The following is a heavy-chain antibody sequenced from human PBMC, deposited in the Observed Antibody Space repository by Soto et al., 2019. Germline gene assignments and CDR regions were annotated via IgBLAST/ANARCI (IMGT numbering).Heavy chain of an antibody. CDR2: IIPIFGTA. CDR3: ARSTAKYCSSTSCYEDY. D-gene: IGHD2-2*01. Sequence: SVKVSCKASGGTFSSYAISWVRQAPGQGLEWMGGIIPIFGTANYAQKFQGRVTITADESTSTAYMELSSLRSEDTAVYYCARSTAKYCSSTSCYEDYWGQGTLVTVSS. V-gene: IGHV1-69*13. J-gene: IGHJ4*02. CDR1: GGTFSSYA.